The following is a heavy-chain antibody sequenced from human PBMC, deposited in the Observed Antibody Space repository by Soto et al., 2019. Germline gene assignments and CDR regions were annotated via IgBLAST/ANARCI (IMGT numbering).Heavy chain of an antibody. CDR2: AIPVLGVA. CDR1: GGNFRSQSIS. V-gene: IGHV1-69*08. CDR3: ARDRYVAAAGSVETNYYYGMDV. J-gene: IGHJ6*02. D-gene: IGHD6-13*01. Sequence: QVQLVQSGAEVKKPGSSVKVSCKASGGNFRSQSISISWVRQAPGQGLEWMGRAIPVLGVANYAQKFQGRFTITADKFTSTVYMELSSLRSEDTVVYYCARDRYVAAAGSVETNYYYGMDVWGQGTTVTVSS.